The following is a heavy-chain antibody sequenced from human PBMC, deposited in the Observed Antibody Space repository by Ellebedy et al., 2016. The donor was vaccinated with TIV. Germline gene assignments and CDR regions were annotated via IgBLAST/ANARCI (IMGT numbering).Heavy chain of an antibody. CDR2: IYGGDST. J-gene: IGHJ4*02. CDR3: AKLAGVHPWHFDY. V-gene: IGHV3-53*01. D-gene: IGHD3-10*01. CDR1: GFTVSGNY. Sequence: PGGSLRLSCAASGFTVSGNYMSWVRQAPGKGLEWVSVIYGGDSTYYVDSVKGRFTISRDNSKTTLSLQMNSLRAEDTAVYYCAKLAGVHPWHFDYWGQGTLVTVSS.